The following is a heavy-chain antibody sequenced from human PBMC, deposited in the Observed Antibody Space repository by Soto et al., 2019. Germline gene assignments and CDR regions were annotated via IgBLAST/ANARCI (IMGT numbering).Heavy chain of an antibody. CDR2: IRHDGSNI. J-gene: IGHJ4*02. CDR3: VRDGVGATTFFGYFDY. Sequence: QVQLVESGGGVVQSGRSLRLSCAASGFNFNVYGMHWVRQTPGKGLEWVAVIRHDGSNIHYGDSEKGRFTISRDNSKNTVYLEMNSLGAEDTAVYYCVRDGVGATTFFGYFDYWGQGTLVPVSS. CDR1: GFNFNVYG. V-gene: IGHV3-33*01. D-gene: IGHD1-26*01.